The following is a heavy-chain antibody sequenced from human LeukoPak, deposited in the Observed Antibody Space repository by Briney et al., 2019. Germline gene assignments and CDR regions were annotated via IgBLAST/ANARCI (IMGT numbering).Heavy chain of an antibody. Sequence: GASVKVSCKASGYTFTSYGISWVRQAPGQGLEWMGWISAYNGNTNYAQKLQGRVTMTTDTSTSTAYMELRSLRSDDTAVYYCARDKQFEAAADAFDIWGQGTMVTVSS. D-gene: IGHD6-13*01. V-gene: IGHV1-18*01. J-gene: IGHJ3*02. CDR2: ISAYNGNT. CDR1: GYTFTSYG. CDR3: ARDKQFEAAADAFDI.